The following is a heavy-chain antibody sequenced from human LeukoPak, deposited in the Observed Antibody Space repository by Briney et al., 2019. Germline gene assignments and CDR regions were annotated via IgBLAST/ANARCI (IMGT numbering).Heavy chain of an antibody. Sequence: GESLKISCKGSGYSFSSYWIGWVRQMPGKGLEWMGIIYPGDSDTRYSPSFQGQVTISADKSISTAYLQWSSLKASDTAIFYCARLYSGSYPYYFDYWGQGTPDTVSS. CDR1: GYSFSSYW. J-gene: IGHJ4*02. CDR3: ARLYSGSYPYYFDY. CDR2: IYPGDSDT. D-gene: IGHD1-26*01. V-gene: IGHV5-51*01.